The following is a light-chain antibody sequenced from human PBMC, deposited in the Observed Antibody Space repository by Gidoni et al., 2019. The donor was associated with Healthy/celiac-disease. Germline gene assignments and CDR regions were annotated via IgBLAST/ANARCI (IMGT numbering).Light chain of an antibody. CDR1: QSVSSSY. CDR3: QQYGSSPPLT. V-gene: IGKV3-20*01. CDR2: GAS. J-gene: IGKJ4*01. Sequence: PGERATLSCRASQSVSSSYLAWYQQKPGQAPRLLIYGASSRATGIPDRFSGSGSGTDFTLTISRLEPEDFAVYYCQQYGSSPPLTFGGXTKVEIK.